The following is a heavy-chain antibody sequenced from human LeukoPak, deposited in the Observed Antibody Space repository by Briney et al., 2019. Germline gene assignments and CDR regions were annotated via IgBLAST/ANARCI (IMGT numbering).Heavy chain of an antibody. V-gene: IGHV1-2*02. CDR2: INPNSGET. J-gene: IGHJ5*02. CDR3: ARGYYDFWSDLSNWFDP. D-gene: IGHD3-3*01. Sequence: ASVKVSCKASGYSFTGHHMHWVRQAPGQGLEWMGWINPNSGETNYAQKLQGRVTMTRDTSIRTAYMELSRLRSDDTAVYYCARGYYDFWSDLSNWFDPWGQGTLVTVSS. CDR1: GYSFTGHH.